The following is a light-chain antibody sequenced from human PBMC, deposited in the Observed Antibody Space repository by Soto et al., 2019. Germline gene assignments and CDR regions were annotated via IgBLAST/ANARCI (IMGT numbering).Light chain of an antibody. CDR1: QRVNSRY. CDR2: GVS. V-gene: IGKV3-20*01. Sequence: EIVLAQSPGTLSFSAGERATLSCRASQRVNSRYLAWYQQKPGQAPRLLIYGVSNRATGIPDRFSGSGSGTDFTLTISRLEPEDFAVYYCQQYGSSPFTFGPGTKVDI. J-gene: IGKJ3*01. CDR3: QQYGSSPFT.